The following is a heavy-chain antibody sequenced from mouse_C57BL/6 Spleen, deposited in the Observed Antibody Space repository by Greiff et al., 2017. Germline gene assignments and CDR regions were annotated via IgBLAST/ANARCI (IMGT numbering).Heavy chain of an antibody. CDR1: GYSITSGYY. J-gene: IGHJ2*01. Sequence: EVQLQESGPGLVKPSQSLSLTCSVTGYSITSGYYWNWIRQFPGNKLEWMGYISYDGSNNYNPSLKNRISITHDTSKNQFFLKLNSVTTEDTATYYCAREDYGSSYVGFDYWGQGTTLTVSS. D-gene: IGHD1-1*01. CDR3: AREDYGSSYVGFDY. V-gene: IGHV3-6*01. CDR2: ISYDGSN.